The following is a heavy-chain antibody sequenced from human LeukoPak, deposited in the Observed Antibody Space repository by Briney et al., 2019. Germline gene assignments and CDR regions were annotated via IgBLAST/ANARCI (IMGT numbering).Heavy chain of an antibody. Sequence: ASVKVSCKASGYTFTGYYMHWVRQAPGQGLEWMGWINPNSGGTNYAQKFQGRVTMTRDTSISTAYMELSRLRSDDTAVYYCAREIGVAVDYYGMDVWGQGTTVTVSS. J-gene: IGHJ6*02. D-gene: IGHD6-19*01. CDR3: AREIGVAVDYYGMDV. V-gene: IGHV1-2*02. CDR1: GYTFTGYY. CDR2: INPNSGGT.